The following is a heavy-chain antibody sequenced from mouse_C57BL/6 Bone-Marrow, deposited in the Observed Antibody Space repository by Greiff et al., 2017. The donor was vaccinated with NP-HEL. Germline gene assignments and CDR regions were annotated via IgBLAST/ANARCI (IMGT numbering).Heavy chain of an antibody. CDR1: GYSITSGYY. J-gene: IGHJ2*01. V-gene: IGHV3-6*01. Sequence: EVKLMESGPGLVKPSQSLSLTCSVTGYSITSGYYWNWIRQFPGNKLEWMGYISNDGSNNYNPSLKNRISITPDTAKNQFFLKLNSVTTEDTATYYCAAHYGPDDWGKGTTLTVSS. D-gene: IGHD1-2*01. CDR3: AAHYGPDD. CDR2: ISNDGSN.